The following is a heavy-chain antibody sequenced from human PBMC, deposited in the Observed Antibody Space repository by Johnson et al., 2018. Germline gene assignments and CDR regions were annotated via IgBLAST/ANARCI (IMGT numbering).Heavy chain of an antibody. J-gene: IGHJ6*03. CDR1: GFTFSSYG. V-gene: IGHV3-30*18. D-gene: IGHD5-18*01. CDR3: AKEATAMTVYYYYMDV. CDR2: ISYDGSNN. Sequence: QVQLVESGGGVVQPGRSLRLSCAASGFTFSSYGMHWVRQAPGTGLEGVAVISYDGSNNYYADSGKGRFTISRDNSKNTISLQMNSLRAEDRAVYYWAKEATAMTVYYYYMDVWGKGTTVTVSS.